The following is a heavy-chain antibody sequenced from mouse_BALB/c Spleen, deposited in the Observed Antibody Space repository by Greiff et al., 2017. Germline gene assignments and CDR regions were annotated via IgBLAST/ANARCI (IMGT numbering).Heavy chain of an antibody. CDR3: ARSGDDYSAWFAY. CDR1: GYSITSDYA. V-gene: IGHV3-2*02. D-gene: IGHD2-4*01. J-gene: IGHJ3*01. Sequence: EVKLVESGPGLVKPSQSLSLTCTVTGYSITSDYAWNWIRQFPGNKLEWMGYISYSGSTSYNPSLKSRISITRDTSKNQFFLQLNSVTTEDTATYYCARSGDDYSAWFAYWGQGTLVTVSA. CDR2: ISYSGST.